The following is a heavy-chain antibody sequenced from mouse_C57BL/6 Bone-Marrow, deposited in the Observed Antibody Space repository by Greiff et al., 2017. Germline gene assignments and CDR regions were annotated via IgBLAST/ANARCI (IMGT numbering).Heavy chain of an antibody. CDR1: GYTFTSYW. CDR3: AIRHDYAMDY. D-gene: IGHD2-12*01. J-gene: IGHJ4*01. Sequence: QVQLQQPGAELVRPGTSVKLSCKASGYTFTSYWMHWVKQRPGQGLEWIGVIDPSDSYTNYTQKFKGKATLTVDTSSSTAYMQLSSLTSEDSAVYYCAIRHDYAMDYWGQGTSVTVSS. CDR2: IDPSDSYT. V-gene: IGHV1-59*01.